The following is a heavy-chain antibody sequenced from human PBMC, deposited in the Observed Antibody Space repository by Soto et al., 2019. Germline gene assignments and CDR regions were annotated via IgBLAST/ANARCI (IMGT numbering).Heavy chain of an antibody. CDR1: GETFTSNG. CDR3: ARTGDSSGWARYFDY. CDR2: ISAYNGNT. J-gene: IGHJ4*02. D-gene: IGHD6-19*01. V-gene: IGHV1-18*01. Sequence: GAPVKLSCKASGETFTSNGISWVRQSPGQGLEWMGWISAYNGNTNYAQKLQGRVTMTTDTSTSTAYMELRSLRSDDTAVYYCARTGDSSGWARYFDYWGQGTLVTVSS.